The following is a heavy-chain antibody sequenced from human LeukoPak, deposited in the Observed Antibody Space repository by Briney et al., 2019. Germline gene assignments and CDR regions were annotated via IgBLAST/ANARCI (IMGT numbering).Heavy chain of an antibody. CDR3: ARDYVWGSYEPDY. V-gene: IGHV3-7*01. J-gene: IGHJ4*02. CDR1: GFTFSTHW. Sequence: GGSLRLSCAASGFTFSTHWMSWFRQAPGKGLEWVGNIKQDGSEKCYVDSVKGRFTISRDNAKNSLYLQMNSLRAEDTALYYCARDYVWGSYEPDYWGQGTLVTVSS. CDR2: IKQDGSEK. D-gene: IGHD3-16*01.